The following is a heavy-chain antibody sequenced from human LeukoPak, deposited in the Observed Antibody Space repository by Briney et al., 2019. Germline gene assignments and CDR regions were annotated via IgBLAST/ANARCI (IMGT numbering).Heavy chain of an antibody. J-gene: IGHJ4*02. CDR2: ISSSSSTI. CDR3: ARDFDY. CDR1: GFTFSSYS. Sequence: GGSLRLSCAASGFTFSSYSMNWVRQAPGKGLEWVSYISSSSSTIYYADSVKGRFTISRDNSKNTLYLQMNSLRAEDTAVYYCARDFDYWGQGTLVTVSS. V-gene: IGHV3-48*01.